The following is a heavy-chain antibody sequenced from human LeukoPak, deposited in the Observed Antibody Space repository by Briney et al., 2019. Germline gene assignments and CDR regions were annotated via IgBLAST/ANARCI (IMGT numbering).Heavy chain of an antibody. CDR1: GFTFSSYA. Sequence: SGGSLRLSCAASGFTFSSYAMSWVRQAPGKGLEWVSAISGSGGSTYYADSVKGRFTISRDNSKNTLYLQMNSLRAEDTAVYYCAKVSFGEPTLIFDYWGQGTLVTVSS. CDR2: ISGSGGST. V-gene: IGHV3-23*01. D-gene: IGHD3-10*01. CDR3: AKVSFGEPTLIFDY. J-gene: IGHJ4*02.